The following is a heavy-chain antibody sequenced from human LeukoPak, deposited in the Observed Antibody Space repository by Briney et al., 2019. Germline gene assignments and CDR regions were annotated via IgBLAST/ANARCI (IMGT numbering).Heavy chain of an antibody. J-gene: IGHJ4*02. D-gene: IGHD2-2*01. Sequence: SQTLSLTCAISGDSVSSNSAAWNWIRQSPSRGLEWLGRTYYRSKWYNDYAVSVKSRITINPDTSKNQFSLQMNSVTPEDTAVYYCARDGCSSTSCYTQARFDYWGQGTLVTVSS. V-gene: IGHV6-1*01. CDR1: GDSVSSNSAA. CDR2: TYYRSKWYN. CDR3: ARDGCSSTSCYTQARFDY.